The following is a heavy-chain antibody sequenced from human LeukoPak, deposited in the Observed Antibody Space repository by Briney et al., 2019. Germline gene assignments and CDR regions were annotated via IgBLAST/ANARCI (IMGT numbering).Heavy chain of an antibody. J-gene: IGHJ4*02. CDR1: GGTFSSYA. Sequence: SVKVSCKASGGTFSSYAISWVRQAPGQGLEWMGGIIPIFGTANYAQKFQGRVTITADESTSTAYMELSSLRSEDTAVYYCASGGYDISFDYWGQGTLLTVSS. D-gene: IGHD3-9*01. CDR3: ASGGYDISFDY. V-gene: IGHV1-69*13. CDR2: IIPIFGTA.